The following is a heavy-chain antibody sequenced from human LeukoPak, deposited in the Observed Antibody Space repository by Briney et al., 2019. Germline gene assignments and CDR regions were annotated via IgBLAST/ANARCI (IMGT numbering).Heavy chain of an antibody. CDR2: ISNRVSYITTSGSTI. D-gene: IGHD3-3*01. Sequence: GGSLRLSCAASGFTFSDYYMSWVRQAPGKGLEWVSYISNRVSYITTSGSTIYYADSVKGRFTISRDNAKNSVYLEMSSLRADDTAVYYCATEDYDFGDAFDVWGQGTMVTISS. CDR1: GFTFSDYY. V-gene: IGHV3-11*01. J-gene: IGHJ3*01. CDR3: ATEDYDFGDAFDV.